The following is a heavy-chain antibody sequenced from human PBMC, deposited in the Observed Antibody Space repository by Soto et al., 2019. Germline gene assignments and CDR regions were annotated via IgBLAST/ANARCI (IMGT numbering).Heavy chain of an antibody. J-gene: IGHJ6*02. CDR1: GFTFDDYA. V-gene: IGHV3-9*01. CDR3: AKASRYCSGGSCYLYYYYGMDV. Sequence: QPGGSLRLSCAASGFTFDDYAMHWVRQAPGKGLEWVSGISWNSGSIGYADSVKGRFTISRDNAKNSLYLQMNSLRAEDTALYYCAKASRYCSGGSCYLYYYYGMDVWGQGTTVTVSS. CDR2: ISWNSGSI. D-gene: IGHD2-15*01.